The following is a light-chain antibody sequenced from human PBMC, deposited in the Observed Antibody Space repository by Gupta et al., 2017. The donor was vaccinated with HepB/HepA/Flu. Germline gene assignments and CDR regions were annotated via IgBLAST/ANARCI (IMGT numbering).Light chain of an antibody. CDR1: QSVGLS. CDR3: QQRANWQLVT. Sequence: EIVLTQFPATLSLSPGERVTLSCRASQSVGLSLAWYQQKPGQAPRLLVYDAFSRAAGVPPRISGVGWGTDFTLTISRLEPVDFAVYYCQQRANWQLVTFGQGTRVEIK. CDR2: DAF. V-gene: IGKV3-11*01. J-gene: IGKJ5*01.